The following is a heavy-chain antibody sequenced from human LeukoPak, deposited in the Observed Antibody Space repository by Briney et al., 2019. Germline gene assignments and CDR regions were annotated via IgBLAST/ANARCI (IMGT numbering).Heavy chain of an antibody. CDR1: GFTFRNYG. J-gene: IGHJ4*02. CDR3: ARAPYTTGRSFYFDS. V-gene: IGHV3-33*01. D-gene: IGHD2-2*02. Sequence: PGTSLRLSCAASGFTFRNYGMHWVRQAPGKGLEWVANIWYDGSKNFYLDSVKGRFTISRDNFNNILYLQMNSLRAEGTALYYCARAPYTTGRSFYFDSWGQGTLVTVSS. CDR2: IWYDGSKN.